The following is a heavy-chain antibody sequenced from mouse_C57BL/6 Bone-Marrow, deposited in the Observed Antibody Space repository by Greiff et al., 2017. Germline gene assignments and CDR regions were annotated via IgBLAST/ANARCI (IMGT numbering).Heavy chain of an antibody. Sequence: EVQVVESEGGLVQPGSSMKLSCTASGFTFSDYYMAWVRQVPEKGLEWVANINYDGSSTYYLDSLKSRFIISRDNAKNILYLQMSSLKSEDTATYYCARAYGSSYMGYFDVWGTGTTVTVSS. J-gene: IGHJ1*03. V-gene: IGHV5-16*01. D-gene: IGHD1-1*01. CDR1: GFTFSDYY. CDR2: INYDGSST. CDR3: ARAYGSSYMGYFDV.